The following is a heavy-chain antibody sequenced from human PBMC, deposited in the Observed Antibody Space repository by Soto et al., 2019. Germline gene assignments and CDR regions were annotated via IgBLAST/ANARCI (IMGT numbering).Heavy chain of an antibody. Sequence: ASVKVSCKASGYSFTSYGITWVRQAPGQGLEWMGWISAYNGNTNYAQSLQGRVTMTTDTSTNTAYMELRSLRSDDTAVYYCARDSGSYSGWLDPWGQGALVTVSS. CDR3: ARDSGSYSGWLDP. V-gene: IGHV1-18*04. D-gene: IGHD1-26*01. CDR1: GYSFTSYG. J-gene: IGHJ5*02. CDR2: ISAYNGNT.